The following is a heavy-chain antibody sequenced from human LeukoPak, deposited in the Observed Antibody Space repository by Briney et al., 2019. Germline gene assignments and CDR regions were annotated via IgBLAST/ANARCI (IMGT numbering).Heavy chain of an antibody. V-gene: IGHV3-21*01. CDR3: ARDLYYDYVWGSYRRPFDY. Sequence: GGSLRLSCAASGFTFSSYSMNWVRQAPGKGLEWVSSISSSSSYIYYADLVKGRFTISRDNAKNSLYLQMNSLRAEDTAVYYCARDLYYDYVWGSYRRPFDYWGQGTLVTVSS. CDR2: ISSSSSYI. D-gene: IGHD3-16*02. J-gene: IGHJ4*02. CDR1: GFTFSSYS.